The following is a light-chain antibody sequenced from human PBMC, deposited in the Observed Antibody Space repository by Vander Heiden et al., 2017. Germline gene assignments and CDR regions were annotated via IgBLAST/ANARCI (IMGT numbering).Light chain of an antibody. CDR1: QGISNY. CDR2: AAS. J-gene: IGKJ1*01. V-gene: IGKV1-17*03. CDR3: LQHNSYPWT. Sequence: DIQMAHPPSAMSASVGDRVTITCRASQGISNYLAWFQQKPGQVPKRLIYAASSLQSGVPSRFSGSGSGTEFTLTISSLQPEDFATYYCLQHNSYPWTFGQGTKVEIK.